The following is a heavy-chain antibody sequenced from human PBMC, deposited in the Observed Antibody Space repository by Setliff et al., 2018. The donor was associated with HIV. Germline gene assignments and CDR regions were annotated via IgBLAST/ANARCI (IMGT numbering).Heavy chain of an antibody. D-gene: IGHD6-19*01. CDR1: GFTFNSYW. J-gene: IGHJ4*02. CDR2: ISSSGSYI. CDR3: SAVFTAVPGRSLDY. V-gene: IGHV3-21*01. Sequence: PGGSLRLSCAASGFTFNSYWMTWVRQAPGKGLEWVASISSSGSYIHYADSVRGRFTISRDNAKNSLHLQMSGLRTEDTAVYYCSAVFTAVPGRSLDYWGQGTLVTVSS.